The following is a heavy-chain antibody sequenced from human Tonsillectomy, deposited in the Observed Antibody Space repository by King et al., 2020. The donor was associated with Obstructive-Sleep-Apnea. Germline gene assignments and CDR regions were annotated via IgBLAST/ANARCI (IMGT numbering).Heavy chain of an antibody. D-gene: IGHD2-2*01. CDR1: GYSISSGYY. CDR2: IYHSGST. CDR3: AREDIVVVPAAIKTDHYYYYGMDV. J-gene: IGHJ6*02. V-gene: IGHV4-38-2*02. Sequence: QLQESGPGLVKPSETLSLTCTVSGYSISSGYYWGWIRQPPGKGLEWIGSIYHSGSTYYNPSLKSRVTISVDTSKNQFSLKLSSVTAADTAVYYCAREDIVVVPAAIKTDHYYYYGMDVWGQGTTVTVSS.